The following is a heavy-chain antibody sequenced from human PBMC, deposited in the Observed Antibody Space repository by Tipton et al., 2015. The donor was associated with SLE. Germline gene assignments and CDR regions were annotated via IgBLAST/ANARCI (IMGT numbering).Heavy chain of an antibody. CDR3: AREVRPDLHYYMDV. Sequence: TLSLTCTVSGGSISSSSYYWSWIRQPPGKGLEWIGYIYYSGSTNYNPSLKSRVTISVDTSKNQFSLKLSSVTAADTAVYYCAREVRPDLHYYMDVWGKGTTVTVSS. CDR1: GGSISSSSYY. CDR2: IYYSGST. V-gene: IGHV4-61*01. J-gene: IGHJ6*03.